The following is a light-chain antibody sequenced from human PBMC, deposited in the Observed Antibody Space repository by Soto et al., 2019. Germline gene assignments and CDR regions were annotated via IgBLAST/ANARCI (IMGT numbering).Light chain of an antibody. J-gene: IGLJ2*01. V-gene: IGLV2-8*01. CDR3: SSYASSKTL. CDR2: EVT. Sequence: QSVLTQPPSASGSPGQSLTISCTGTSSDVGGYNYVSWYQQHTGKAPKLMIYEVTKRPSGVPDRFSGSKSGNTASLTVSGLQAEDEADYYCSSYASSKTLFGGGTKLTVL. CDR1: SSDVGGYNY.